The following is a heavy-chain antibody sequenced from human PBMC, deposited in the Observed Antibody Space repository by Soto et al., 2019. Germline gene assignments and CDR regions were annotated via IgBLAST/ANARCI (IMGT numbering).Heavy chain of an antibody. CDR1: GFTFSNSW. J-gene: IGHJ4*02. D-gene: IGHD5-18*01. Sequence: GGSLRLSCAASGFTFSNSWMSWVRQAPGKGLEWVGRIKSKTDGGTTGYAAPVKGRFTISRDESKNTLYLQMNSLKTEDTGVCYCTTADGYSLFDYWGQGTLVTVSS. CDR3: TTADGYSLFDY. V-gene: IGHV3-15*01. CDR2: IKSKTDGGTT.